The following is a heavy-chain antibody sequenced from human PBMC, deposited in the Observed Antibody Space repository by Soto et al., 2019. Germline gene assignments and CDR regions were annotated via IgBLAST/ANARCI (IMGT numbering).Heavy chain of an antibody. D-gene: IGHD1-26*01. CDR1: GYTFTSYG. CDR2: ISAYSGNA. V-gene: IGHV1-18*01. J-gene: IGHJ5*02. Sequence: ASVKVSCKASGYTFTSYGISWVRQAPGQGLEWMGWISAYSGNANYAQKLQGRVTMTRDTSTSTVYMELSSLRFEDTAVYYCSTWDSGRSARFDPWGQGTLVTVSS. CDR3: STWDSGRSARFDP.